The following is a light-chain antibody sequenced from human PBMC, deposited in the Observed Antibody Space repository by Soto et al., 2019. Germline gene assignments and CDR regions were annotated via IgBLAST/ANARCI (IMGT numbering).Light chain of an antibody. CDR2: AAS. J-gene: IGKJ3*01. V-gene: IGKV1-27*01. Sequence: DIPMTQSPTSLSASVGDRVTITCRASQDIRNFVAWYQQKPGKAPKLLIYAASTLQSGVPSRFSGSGSGTDFTLTITSLQREDVATYSCQKYSSVPVFGPGTKVEIK. CDR1: QDIRNF. CDR3: QKYSSVPV.